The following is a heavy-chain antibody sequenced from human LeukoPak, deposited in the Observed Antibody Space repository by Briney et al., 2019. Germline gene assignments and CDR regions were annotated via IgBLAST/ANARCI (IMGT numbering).Heavy chain of an antibody. J-gene: IGHJ3*02. V-gene: IGHV1-69*06. D-gene: IGHD6-13*01. CDR3: ASMATQLVGAFDI. CDR2: IIPIFGTA. Sequence: SVKVSCKASGDTFSSYAISWVRQAPGQGLEWMGGIIPIFGTANYAQKFQGRVTITADKSTSTAYMELSSLRSEDTAVYYCASMATQLVGAFDIWGQGTMVTVSS. CDR1: GDTFSSYA.